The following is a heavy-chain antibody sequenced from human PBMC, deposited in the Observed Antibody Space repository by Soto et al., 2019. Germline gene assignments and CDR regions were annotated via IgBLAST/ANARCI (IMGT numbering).Heavy chain of an antibody. CDR3: ASARPYCSSTSCFYFDY. J-gene: IGHJ4*02. CDR1: GGTFSSYA. CDR2: IIPIFGTA. V-gene: IGHV1-69*01. D-gene: IGHD2-2*01. Sequence: QVQLVQSGAEVKKPGSSVKVSCKASGGTFSSYAISWVRQAPGQGLEWMGGIIPIFGTANYAQKFQGRVTISAEESSSTAYVELSSLRSEDTVVYYWASARPYCSSTSCFYFDYWVQGTLVTVSS.